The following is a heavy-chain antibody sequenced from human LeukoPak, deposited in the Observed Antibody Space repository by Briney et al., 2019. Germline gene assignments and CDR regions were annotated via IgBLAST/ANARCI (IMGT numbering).Heavy chain of an antibody. Sequence: GGSLRLPCAASGFTFSSYGMSWVRQAPGKGLEWVSAISGSGVMTYYADSVKGRFTVSGDNSKNTLYLQMSSLTAADTAVYYCAKDRSIGTYYTFDHWGQGTLVTVSS. CDR3: AKDRSIGTYYTFDH. CDR1: GFTFSSYG. V-gene: IGHV3-23*01. J-gene: IGHJ4*02. D-gene: IGHD1-26*01. CDR2: ISGSGVMT.